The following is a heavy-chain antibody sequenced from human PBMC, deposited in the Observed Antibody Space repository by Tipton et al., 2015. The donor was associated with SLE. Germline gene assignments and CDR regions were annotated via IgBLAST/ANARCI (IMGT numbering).Heavy chain of an antibody. V-gene: IGHV4-34*01. CDR1: GGSFSGYY. Sequence: TLSLTCAVYGGSFSGYYRSWIRQPPGKGLEWIGEINHSGSTNYNPSLKSRVTISVDTSKNQFSLKLSSVTAADTAVYYCARTPGNYYYMDVWGKGTTVTVSS. D-gene: IGHD2-15*01. CDR2: INHSGST. J-gene: IGHJ6*03. CDR3: ARTPGNYYYMDV.